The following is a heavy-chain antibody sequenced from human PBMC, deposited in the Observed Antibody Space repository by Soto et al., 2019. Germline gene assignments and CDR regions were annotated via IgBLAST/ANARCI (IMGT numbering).Heavy chain of an antibody. J-gene: IGHJ6*02. V-gene: IGHV1-69*13. CDR2: IIPIFGTA. Sequence: VASVKVSCKASGGTFSSYAISWVRQAPGQGLEWMGGIIPIFGTANYAQKFQGRVTITADESTSTAYMELSSLRSEDTAVYYCAREGYDSSELYYGMDVWGQGTTVTVSS. D-gene: IGHD3-22*01. CDR1: GGTFSSYA. CDR3: AREGYDSSELYYGMDV.